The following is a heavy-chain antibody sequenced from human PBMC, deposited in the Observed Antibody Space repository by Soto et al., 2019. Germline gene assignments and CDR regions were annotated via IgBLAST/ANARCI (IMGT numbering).Heavy chain of an antibody. CDR1: GFSLSTSGVG. V-gene: IGHV2-5*02. J-gene: IGHJ6*02. CDR2: IYWDDGK. D-gene: IGHD1-1*01. CDR3: ERTTGAYGMDV. Sequence: QITLKESGPTLVKPTQTLTLTCTFSGFSLSTSGVGVGWIRQPPGKALEWLALIYWDDGKRYSPSLKSRPTITKDTSKNQVVLTMTNMDPVDTAPDYRERTTGAYGMDVWGQGTTVTVSS.